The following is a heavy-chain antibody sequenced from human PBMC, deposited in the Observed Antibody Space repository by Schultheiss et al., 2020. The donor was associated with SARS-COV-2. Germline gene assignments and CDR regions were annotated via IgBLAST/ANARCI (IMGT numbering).Heavy chain of an antibody. Sequence: SETLSLTCTVSGGSISSYYWSWIRQPAGKGLEWIGRIYTSGSTNYNPSLKSRVTMSVDTSKNQFSLKLSSVTAADTAVYYCARQEQQLVLGRFDPWGQGTLVTGSS. CDR2: IYTSGST. D-gene: IGHD6-13*01. J-gene: IGHJ5*02. V-gene: IGHV4-4*07. CDR1: GGSISSYY. CDR3: ARQEQQLVLGRFDP.